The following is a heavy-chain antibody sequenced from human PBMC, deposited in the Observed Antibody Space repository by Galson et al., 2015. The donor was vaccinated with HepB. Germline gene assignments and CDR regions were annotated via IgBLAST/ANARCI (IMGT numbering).Heavy chain of an antibody. D-gene: IGHD6-13*01. Sequence: SVKVSCKASGYTFTSYGISWVRQAPGQGLEWMGWISAYNGNTNYAQKLQGRVTMTTDTSTSTAYMELRSLRSDDTAVYYCARVEELGIAAAGTGGMDVWGQGTTVTVSS. CDR2: ISAYNGNT. CDR1: GYTFTSYG. J-gene: IGHJ6*02. V-gene: IGHV1-18*01. CDR3: ARVEELGIAAAGTGGMDV.